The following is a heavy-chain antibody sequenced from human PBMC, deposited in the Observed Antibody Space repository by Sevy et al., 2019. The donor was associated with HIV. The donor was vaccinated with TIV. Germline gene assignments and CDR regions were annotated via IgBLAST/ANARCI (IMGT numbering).Heavy chain of an antibody. J-gene: IGHJ6*02. CDR3: ARDNYDFWSGYYYYYYGMDV. Sequence: GGSLRLSCAASGFTFSSYWMHWVRQAPGKGLVWVSRINSDGSSTSYADSVKGRFTISRDNAKNTRYLQMNSLRAEDTGGYYCARDNYDFWSGYYYYYYGMDVWGQGTTVTVSS. CDR2: INSDGSST. D-gene: IGHD3-3*01. CDR1: GFTFSSYW. V-gene: IGHV3-74*01.